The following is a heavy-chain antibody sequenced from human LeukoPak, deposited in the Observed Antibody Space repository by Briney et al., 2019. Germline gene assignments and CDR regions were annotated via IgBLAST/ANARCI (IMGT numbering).Heavy chain of an antibody. CDR3: ARLRGYSYGLREYYFDY. CDR2: IIPIFGTA. J-gene: IGHJ4*02. CDR1: GGTFSIYA. D-gene: IGHD5-18*01. V-gene: IGHV1-69*05. Sequence: SVKLSCKASGGTFSIYAISWVRQAPGQRLEWMGGIIPIFGTANYAQKFQLRVTITTDESTSTAYMEMTSLRSKDTAVYSCARLRGYSYGLREYYFDYWGQGNLVTVSA.